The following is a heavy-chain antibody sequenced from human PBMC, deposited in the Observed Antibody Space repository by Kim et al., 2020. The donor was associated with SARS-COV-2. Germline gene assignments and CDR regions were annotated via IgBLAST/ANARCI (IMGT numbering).Heavy chain of an antibody. CDR2: MSSSGDYT. J-gene: IGHJ3*02. CDR1: GFAFSTYT. D-gene: IGHD1-1*01. CDR3: VRDAYKGAFDI. Sequence: GGSLRLSCAASGFAFSTYTLDWVRQAPGKGLEWVSVMSSSGDYTSYADSVKGRFTISRDNAKDSLYLQMNSLRAEDTAVYYCVRDAYKGAFDIWGQGTMVTVSS. V-gene: IGHV3-21*01.